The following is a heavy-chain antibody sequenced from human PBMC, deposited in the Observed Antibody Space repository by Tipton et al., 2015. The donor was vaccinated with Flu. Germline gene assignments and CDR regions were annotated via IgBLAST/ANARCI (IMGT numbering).Heavy chain of an antibody. Sequence: TLSLTCTASGGSISSSSYYWGWIRQPPGKGLEWIGSIYYSGSTYYNPSLKSRVTISVDTSKNQFSLKLSSVTAADMAVYYCARLVGAYGSGRFIDYWGQGTLVTVSS. CDR3: ARLVGAYGSGRFIDY. D-gene: IGHD3-10*01. CDR2: IYYSGST. J-gene: IGHJ4*02. V-gene: IGHV4-39*01. CDR1: GGSISSSSYY.